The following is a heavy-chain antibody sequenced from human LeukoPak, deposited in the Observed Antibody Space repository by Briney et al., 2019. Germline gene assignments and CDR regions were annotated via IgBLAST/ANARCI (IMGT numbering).Heavy chain of an antibody. V-gene: IGHV4-31*03. CDR2: IYYSGST. CDR1: GGSISSGGYY. D-gene: IGHD3-10*01. CDR3: AKDPMVRELSGMDA. Sequence: PSQTLSLTCTVSGGSISSGGYYWSWIRQHPGKGLEWIGYIYYSGSTYYNPSLKSRVTISVDTSKNQFSLKLSSVTAADTAVYYCAKDPMVRELSGMDAWGQGTTVTVSS. J-gene: IGHJ6*02.